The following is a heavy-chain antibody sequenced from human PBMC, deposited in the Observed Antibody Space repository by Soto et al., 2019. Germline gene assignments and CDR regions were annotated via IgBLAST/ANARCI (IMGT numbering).Heavy chain of an antibody. J-gene: IGHJ4*02. V-gene: IGHV1-18*01. D-gene: IGHD2-8*01. CDR3: ARGMYGDY. Sequence: QVHLVQSGAEVKKPGASVKVSCKASGYTFTSYGITWVRQAPGQGLEWMGWISAHNGNTDYAQKLQGRVIVTRDTSTRTAYMELRSLRSDDTAVYYCARGMYGDYWGQGALVTVSS. CDR1: GYTFTSYG. CDR2: ISAHNGNT.